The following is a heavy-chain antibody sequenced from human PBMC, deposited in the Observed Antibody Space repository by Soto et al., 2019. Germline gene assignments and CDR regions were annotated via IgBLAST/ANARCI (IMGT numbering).Heavy chain of an antibody. V-gene: IGHV3-23*01. CDR2: ISGSGGST. CDR3: AKDSIFGVVIFVQPNFDY. Sequence: PGGALRLSCAASGVTCSSYAMSWVRHAPGKGLEWVSAISGSGGSTYYADSVKGRFTISRDNSKNTLYLQMNSLRAEDTAVYYCAKDSIFGVVIFVQPNFDYWGQGTLVTV. CDR1: GVTCSSYA. D-gene: IGHD3-3*01. J-gene: IGHJ4*02.